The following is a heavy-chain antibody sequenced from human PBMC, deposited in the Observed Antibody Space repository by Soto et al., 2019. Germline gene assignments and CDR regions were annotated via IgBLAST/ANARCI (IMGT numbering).Heavy chain of an antibody. V-gene: IGHV3-74*03. CDR2: ANSDGSST. D-gene: IGHD3-10*01. J-gene: IGHJ6*02. CDR3: TRVVRFGSAEYSYSYGMDV. CDR1: GFTFNTYW. Sequence: EVQLVESGGGLVQPGGSLRLSCAASGFTFNTYWMHWVRQAPGKGLVWVSRANSDGSSTTYADSVKGRFTISTDNARNTLYLQMNSLRAEDTAVYYCTRVVRFGSAEYSYSYGMDVWGQGTTVTVSS.